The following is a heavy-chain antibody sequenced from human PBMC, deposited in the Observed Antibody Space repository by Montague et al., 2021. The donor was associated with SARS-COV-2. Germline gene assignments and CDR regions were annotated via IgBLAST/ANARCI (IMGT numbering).Heavy chain of an antibody. J-gene: IGHJ6*03. Sequence: SRRLSCATSGFPFNDYAMHWVRQAPGKGLEWVSGISWNSDTINYADSVKGRFTISRDNAENSLYLQMNSLRAEDTAFYYCAKGSGYFLNYYYMDVWGKGTTVTVSS. CDR1: GFPFNDYA. CDR3: AKGSGYFLNYYYMDV. CDR2: ISWNSDTI. V-gene: IGHV3-9*01. D-gene: IGHD6-25*01.